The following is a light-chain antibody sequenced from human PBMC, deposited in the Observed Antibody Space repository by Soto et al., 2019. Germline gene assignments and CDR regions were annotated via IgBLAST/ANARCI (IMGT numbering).Light chain of an antibody. J-gene: IGKJ4*01. CDR3: QQYDIPPST. Sequence: DIQMTQSPASLSASVGDRVTISCQASQDISRYLNWYQQKPGRAPQLLINDVSSLETGVPSRFSATGSGTEVNLTINGLQPEDLATYYCQQYDIPPSTFGGGTKVAIK. V-gene: IGKV1-33*01. CDR2: DVS. CDR1: QDISRY.